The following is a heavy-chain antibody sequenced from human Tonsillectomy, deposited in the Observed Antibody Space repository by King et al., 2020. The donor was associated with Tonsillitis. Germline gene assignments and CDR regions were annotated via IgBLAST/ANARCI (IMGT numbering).Heavy chain of an antibody. J-gene: IGHJ4*02. D-gene: IGHD6-19*01. CDR2: SYYSGST. CDR3: ARDLYSSGWYYFDY. Sequence: VQLQESGPGLVKPSETLSLTCTVSGGSVSSGSYYWSWIRQPPGKGLEWIGYSYYSGSTNYNPSLKGRVTISVATSKNQFSLKLNSVTAADTAVDYCARDLYSSGWYYFDYWGQGTLVTVSS. CDR1: GGSVSSGSYY. V-gene: IGHV4-61*01.